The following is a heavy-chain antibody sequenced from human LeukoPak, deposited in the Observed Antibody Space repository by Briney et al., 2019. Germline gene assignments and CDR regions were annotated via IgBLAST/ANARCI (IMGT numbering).Heavy chain of an antibody. D-gene: IGHD3-16*01. V-gene: IGHV1-18*01. CDR2: ISGYNANT. Sequence: ASVNVSCKASGYTLTSYGITWVRQAPGQGLEWMGWISGYNANTNYAQKLQGRVTMTTDTSASTAYMELRSLRSDDTAVYYCARNRALGNYDYYYGMDVWGQGTTVTVSS. CDR1: GYTLTSYG. J-gene: IGHJ6*02. CDR3: ARNRALGNYDYYYGMDV.